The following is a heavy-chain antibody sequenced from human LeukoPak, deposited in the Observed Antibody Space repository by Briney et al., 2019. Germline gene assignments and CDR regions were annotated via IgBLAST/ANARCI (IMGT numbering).Heavy chain of an antibody. CDR3: AREAFGRGRVPIPFDY. Sequence: DSVKGRFTISRDNSKNTLYLQMDSLRAEDTAVYYCAREAFGRGRVPIPFDYWGQGTLVTVSS. J-gene: IGHJ4*02. D-gene: IGHD2-8*01. V-gene: IGHV3-30*01.